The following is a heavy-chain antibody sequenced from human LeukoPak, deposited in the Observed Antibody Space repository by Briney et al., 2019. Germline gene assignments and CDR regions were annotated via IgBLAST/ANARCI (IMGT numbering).Heavy chain of an antibody. CDR3: AGYTVTTYYYGMDV. CDR1: GGSISSGGYY. V-gene: IGHV4-61*08. CDR2: IYYSGST. D-gene: IGHD4-17*01. Sequence: PSQTLSLTCTVSGGSISSGGYYWSWIRQPPGKGLEWIGYIYYSGSTNYNPSLKSRVTISVDTSKNQFSLKLSSVTAADTAVYYCAGYTVTTYYYGMDVWGQGTTVTVSS. J-gene: IGHJ6*02.